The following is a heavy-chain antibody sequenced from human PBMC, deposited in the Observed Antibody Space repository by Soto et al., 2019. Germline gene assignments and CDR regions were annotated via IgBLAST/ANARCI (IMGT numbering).Heavy chain of an antibody. V-gene: IGHV4-59*01. CDR1: GGSISSYY. CDR3: ARSNTYYDILTGYYMGNWFDP. CDR2: IYYSGST. J-gene: IGHJ5*02. D-gene: IGHD3-9*01. Sequence: SETLSLTCTVSGGSISSYYWSWIRQPPGKGLEWIGYIYYSGSTNYNPSLKSRVTISVDTSKNQFSLKLSSVTAADTAVYYCARSNTYYDILTGYYMGNWFDPWGQGTLVTVSS.